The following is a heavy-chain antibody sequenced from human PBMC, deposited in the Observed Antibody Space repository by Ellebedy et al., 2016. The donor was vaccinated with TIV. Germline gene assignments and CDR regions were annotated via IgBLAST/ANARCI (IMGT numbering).Heavy chain of an antibody. D-gene: IGHD2-15*01. Sequence: GGSLRLSXAASGFTFSTYTMNWVRQAPGKGLEWVAFITTTSSPIYYADSVKGRFIISRDNARNSLYLQMNSLRDEDTAVYYCARDLSNLLSGAFDFWGRGTVVTVPS. CDR1: GFTFSTYT. CDR3: ARDLSNLLSGAFDF. J-gene: IGHJ3*01. CDR2: ITTTSSPI. V-gene: IGHV3-48*02.